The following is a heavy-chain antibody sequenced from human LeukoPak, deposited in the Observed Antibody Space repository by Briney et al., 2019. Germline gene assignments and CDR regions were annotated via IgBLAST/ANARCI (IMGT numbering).Heavy chain of an antibody. D-gene: IGHD2-2*01. V-gene: IGHV1-2*02. CDR1: GYTFTGYY. Sequence: ASVKVSCKASGYTFTGYYMHRVRQAPGQGPEWMGWINPNSGGTNYAQKFQGRVTMTRDTSISTAYMELSRLRSDDTAVYYCASIYCSSTSCYPSWFDPWGQGTLVTVSS. CDR2: INPNSGGT. J-gene: IGHJ5*02. CDR3: ASIYCSSTSCYPSWFDP.